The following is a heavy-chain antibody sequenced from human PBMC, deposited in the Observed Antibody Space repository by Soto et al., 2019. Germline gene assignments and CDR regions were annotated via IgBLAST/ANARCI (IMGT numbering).Heavy chain of an antibody. D-gene: IGHD3-3*01. Sequence: EVQLVESGGGLIQPGGSLRLSCAASGFTVSSNYMSWVRQAPGKGLEWVSVIYSGGSTYYADSVKGRFTISRDNSKNTLYLQMNSLRAEDTAVYYCASAYDFWSGYYTDYWGQGTLVTVSS. J-gene: IGHJ4*02. CDR1: GFTVSSNY. CDR3: ASAYDFWSGYYTDY. V-gene: IGHV3-53*01. CDR2: IYSGGST.